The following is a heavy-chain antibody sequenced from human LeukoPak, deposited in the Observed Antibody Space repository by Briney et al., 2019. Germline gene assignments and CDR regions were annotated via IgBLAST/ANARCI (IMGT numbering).Heavy chain of an antibody. CDR1: GFIFSSYA. V-gene: IGHV3-23*01. Sequence: GSLRLSCAASGFIFSSYAMSWVRQAPGKGLEWVSAISGSGGSTYYADSVKGRFTISRDNSNNTLYLQMNSLRAEDTAVYYCAKDRAAVATTDYWGQGTLVTVSS. CDR3: AKDRAAVATTDY. J-gene: IGHJ4*02. D-gene: IGHD6-19*01. CDR2: ISGSGGST.